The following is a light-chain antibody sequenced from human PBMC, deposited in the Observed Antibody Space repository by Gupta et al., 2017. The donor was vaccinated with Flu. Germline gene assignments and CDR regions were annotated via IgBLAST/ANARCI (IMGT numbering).Light chain of an antibody. CDR3: LQYYSYPGT. J-gene: IGKJ1*01. CDR1: RSISSL. Sequence: DIQLTQSPSTLSVSLGDRVTITSGARRSISSLSAWYQQKPEKAPQLLIDTASSLESGVPSRFSGSGSGKEFPITSSSLQPDDFATYYCLQYYSYPGTFGQGTKVEIK. CDR2: TAS. V-gene: IGKV1-5*03.